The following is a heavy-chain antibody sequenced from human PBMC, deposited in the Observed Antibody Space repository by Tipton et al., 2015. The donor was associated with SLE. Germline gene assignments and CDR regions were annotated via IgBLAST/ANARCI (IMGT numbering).Heavy chain of an antibody. CDR3: ARDPNYDSSGYMPLDY. CDR1: GYSFTTYW. CDR2: INPSGGST. J-gene: IGHJ4*02. Sequence: QLVQSGAEVKKPGESLKISCKGSGYSFTTYWIGWVRQMPGKGLEWMGIINPSGGSTSYAQKFQGRVTMTRDTSTSTVYMELSSLRSEDTAVYYCARDPNYDSSGYMPLDYWGQGTLVTVSS. V-gene: IGHV1-46*01. D-gene: IGHD3-22*01.